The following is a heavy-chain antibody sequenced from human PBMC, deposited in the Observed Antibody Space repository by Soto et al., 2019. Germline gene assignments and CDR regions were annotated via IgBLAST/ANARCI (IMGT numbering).Heavy chain of an antibody. D-gene: IGHD3-10*01. CDR2: MNPNSGNT. CDR1: GYTFTSYD. V-gene: IGHV1-8*01. CDR3: ARGVLLWFGELSHFDY. Sequence: QVQLVQSGAEVKKPGASVKVSCKASGYTFTSYDINWVRQATGQGLEWMGWMNPNSGNTGYAQKFQGRVTMTRNTSISTAYMELSSLRSEDTAVYYCARGVLLWFGELSHFDYWGQGTLVTVSS. J-gene: IGHJ4*02.